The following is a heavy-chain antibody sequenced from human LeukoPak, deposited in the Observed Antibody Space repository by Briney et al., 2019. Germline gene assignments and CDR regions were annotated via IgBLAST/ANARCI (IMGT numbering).Heavy chain of an antibody. CDR1: GFTFSSYA. J-gene: IGHJ4*02. V-gene: IGHV3-23*01. Sequence: GGSLRLSCAASGFTFSSYAMSWVRQARGKGLEWVSVISGSGDRTDYADSVKGRFTISRDNSKNTLSLQMNSLRAEDTAVYYCAKAQDPIAAAGTSPFDYWGQGTLVTVSS. CDR3: AKAQDPIAAAGTSPFDY. D-gene: IGHD6-13*01. CDR2: ISGSGDRT.